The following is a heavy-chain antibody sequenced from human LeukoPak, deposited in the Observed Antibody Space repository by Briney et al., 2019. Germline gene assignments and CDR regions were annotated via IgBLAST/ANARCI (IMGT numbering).Heavy chain of an antibody. V-gene: IGHV3-13*04. CDR2: SGTVGDT. CDR3: VRAAMPYIINGRRFDY. Sequence: GGSLRLSCAASGFTSSAYDMHWVRQITGGGLEWVSTSGTVGDTFYSDSVKGRFTISRENAKNSVHLQMNSLRVEDSAIYFCVRAAMPYIINGRRFDYWGQGTLVTVSS. J-gene: IGHJ4*02. D-gene: IGHD2-2*01. CDR1: GFTSSAYD.